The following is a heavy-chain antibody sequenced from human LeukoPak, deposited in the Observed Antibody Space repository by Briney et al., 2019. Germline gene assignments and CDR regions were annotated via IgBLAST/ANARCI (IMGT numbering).Heavy chain of an antibody. Sequence: ETLSLTCAVYGGSFSGYYWSWVRQAPGKGLEWVSVIYSGGSTYYADSVKGRFTISRDNSKNTLYLQMNSLRAEDTAVYYCARDIRGYDILTGYYGGYYYYGMDVWGQGTTVTVSS. CDR3: ARDIRGYDILTGYYGGYYYYGMDV. CDR1: GGSFSGYY. CDR2: IYSGGST. D-gene: IGHD3-9*01. V-gene: IGHV3-53*01. J-gene: IGHJ6*02.